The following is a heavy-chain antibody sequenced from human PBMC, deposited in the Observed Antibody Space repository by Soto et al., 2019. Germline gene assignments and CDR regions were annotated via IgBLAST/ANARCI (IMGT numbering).Heavy chain of an antibody. D-gene: IGHD3-22*01. J-gene: IGHJ4*02. Sequence: ASVKVSCKASGYGFSSYGISWVRQAPGQGFEWIGWSNPSDGNRNFAQKFEDRVTMTTATSTNTVFLELRSLKSDDTAIYYCSRDRLRGYDSSGFYSWGQGTMVTVSS. CDR3: SRDRLRGYDSSGFYS. V-gene: IGHV1-18*01. CDR2: SNPSDGNR. CDR1: GYGFSSYG.